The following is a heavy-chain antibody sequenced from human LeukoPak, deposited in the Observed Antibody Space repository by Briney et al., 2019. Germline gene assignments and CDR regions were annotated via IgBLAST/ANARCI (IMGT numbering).Heavy chain of an antibody. V-gene: IGHV3-21*01. CDR2: ISSSSSYI. CDR3: ARVAVVTAIPDAFDI. J-gene: IGHJ3*02. Sequence: GGSLRLSCAASGFTFSSYSMNWVRQAPGKGLEWVSSISSSSSYIYYADSVKGRFTISRDNAKNSLYLQMNSLGAEDTAVYYCARVAVVTAIPDAFDIWGQGTMVTVSS. CDR1: GFTFSSYS. D-gene: IGHD2-21*02.